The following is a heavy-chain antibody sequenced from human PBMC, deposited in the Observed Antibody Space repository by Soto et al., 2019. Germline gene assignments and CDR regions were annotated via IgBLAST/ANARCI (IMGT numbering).Heavy chain of an antibody. V-gene: IGHV3-9*01. CDR1: GFTFDDYA. D-gene: IGHD5-18*01. J-gene: IGHJ3*02. CDR2: ISWNSGSI. Sequence: PGGSLRLSCAASGFTFDDYAMHWVRQAPGKGLEWVSGISWNSGSIGYADSVKGRFTISRDNAKNSLYLQMNSLRAEDTALYYCAKDRSGYSYGYGYDAFDIWGQGTMVT. CDR3: AKDRSGYSYGYGYDAFDI.